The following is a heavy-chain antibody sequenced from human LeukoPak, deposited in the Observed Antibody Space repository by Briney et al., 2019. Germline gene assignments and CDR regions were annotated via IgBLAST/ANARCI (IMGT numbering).Heavy chain of an antibody. Sequence: ASVKVSCKASGYTFTSYGISWVRQAPGQGLEWMGWISAYNGNTNYAQKLQGRVTMTTDTSTSTAYMELRSLRSDDTAVYYCARDRRQRLVRKPLDYWGQGTLVTASS. J-gene: IGHJ4*02. CDR2: ISAYNGNT. V-gene: IGHV1-18*01. CDR3: ARDRRQRLVRKPLDY. D-gene: IGHD6-13*01. CDR1: GYTFTSYG.